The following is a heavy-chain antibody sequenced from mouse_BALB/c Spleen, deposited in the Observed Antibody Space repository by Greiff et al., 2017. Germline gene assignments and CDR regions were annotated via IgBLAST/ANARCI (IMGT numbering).Heavy chain of an antibody. CDR2: ISSGSSTI. CDR3: ARSDGYPAWFAY. V-gene: IGHV5-17*02. D-gene: IGHD1-2*01. Sequence: DVKLVESGGGLVQPGGSRKLSCAASGFTFSSFGMHWVRQAPEKGLEWVAYISSGSSTIYYADTVKGRFTISRDNPKNTLFLQMTSLRSEDMAMYYCARSDGYPAWFAYWGQGTLVTVSA. CDR1: GFTFSSFG. J-gene: IGHJ3*01.